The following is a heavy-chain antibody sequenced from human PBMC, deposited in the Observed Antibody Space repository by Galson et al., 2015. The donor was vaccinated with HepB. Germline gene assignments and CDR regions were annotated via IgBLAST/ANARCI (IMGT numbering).Heavy chain of an antibody. CDR1: GFTFSSYG. CDR2: ISNDGSTK. CDR3: AKRCAYSSSSCLAV. J-gene: IGHJ6*02. Sequence: SLRLSCAASGFTFSSYGMHWVRQAPGKGLEWVAVISNDGSTKYYGDSVKGRFTISRDNSKNTLYLQMNSLRAEDTAVYYCAKRCAYSSSSCLAVWGQGTTVTVSS. D-gene: IGHD6-6*01. V-gene: IGHV3-30*18.